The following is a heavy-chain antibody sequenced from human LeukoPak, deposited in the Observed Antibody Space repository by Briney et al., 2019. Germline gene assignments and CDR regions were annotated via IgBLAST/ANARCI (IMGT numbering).Heavy chain of an antibody. J-gene: IGHJ4*02. CDR2: IYATGTT. CDR1: DTSINTYY. D-gene: IGHD3-10*01. Sequence: LETLSLTCTVSDTSINTYYWSWIRQPAGKGLEWIGHIYATGTTNYNPSLNSRVTMSIDTSKNQFSLNLRSVTAADTAVYYCAKVAKYYYGPETYFFFEHWGQGTLVTVSS. CDR3: AKVAKYYYGPETYFFFEH. V-gene: IGHV4-4*07.